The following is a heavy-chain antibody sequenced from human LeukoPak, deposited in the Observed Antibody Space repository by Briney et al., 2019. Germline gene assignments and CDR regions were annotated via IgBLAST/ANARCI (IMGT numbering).Heavy chain of an antibody. CDR3: ASPELRYFDWLDAFDI. V-gene: IGHV1-69*04. CDR2: IIPIPGIA. J-gene: IGHJ3*02. D-gene: IGHD3-9*01. CDR1: GGTFSSYA. Sequence: GASVKVSCKASGGTFSSYAISWVRQAPGQGLEWMGRIIPIPGIANYAQKFQGRVTITADKSTSTAYMELSSLRSEDTAVYYCASPELRYFDWLDAFDIWGQGTMVTVSS.